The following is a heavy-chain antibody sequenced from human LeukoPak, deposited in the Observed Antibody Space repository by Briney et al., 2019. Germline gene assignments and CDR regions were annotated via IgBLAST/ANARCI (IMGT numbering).Heavy chain of an antibody. CDR1: GFTFSSYW. CDR3: AKDPGCSTTNCHEGPFDY. J-gene: IGHJ4*02. V-gene: IGHV3-43*02. D-gene: IGHD2/OR15-2a*01. CDR2: ISGDSDIT. Sequence: GGSLRLSCAASGFTFSSYWMSWVRQAPGKGLEWVSVISGDSDITYYAASVKGRFTISRDNSKNSLYLQMNSLRTEDTALYYCAKDPGCSTTNCHEGPFDYWGQGTLVTVST.